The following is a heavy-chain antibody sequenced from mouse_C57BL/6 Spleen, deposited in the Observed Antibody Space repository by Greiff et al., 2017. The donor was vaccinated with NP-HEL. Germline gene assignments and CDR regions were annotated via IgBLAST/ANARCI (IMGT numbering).Heavy chain of an antibody. CDR2: ILPGSGST. CDR1: GYTFTGYW. CDR3: ARLYYSNPDYDMDD. Sequence: VQLQQSGAELMKPGASVKLSCKATGYTFTGYWIAWVKQRPGHGLEWIGEILPGSGSTHYNEKFKGKATFTAATSSNTAYLQLSSVATEEFAIYYGARLYYSNPDYDMDDWGQGTSVTVSS. J-gene: IGHJ4*01. V-gene: IGHV1-9*01. D-gene: IGHD2-5*01.